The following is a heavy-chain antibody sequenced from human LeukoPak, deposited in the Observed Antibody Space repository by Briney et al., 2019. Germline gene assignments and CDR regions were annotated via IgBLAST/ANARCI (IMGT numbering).Heavy chain of an antibody. CDR3: ARGSRGSYSRGVDY. CDR1: GGSFSGYY. Sequence: WETLSLTCAVYGGSFSGYYWSWIRQPPGKGLEWIGEINHSGGTNYNPSLKSRVTISVDTSKNQFSLKLSSVTAADTAVYYCARGSRGSYSRGVDYWGQGTLVTVSS. CDR2: INHSGGT. D-gene: IGHD1-26*01. J-gene: IGHJ4*02. V-gene: IGHV4-34*01.